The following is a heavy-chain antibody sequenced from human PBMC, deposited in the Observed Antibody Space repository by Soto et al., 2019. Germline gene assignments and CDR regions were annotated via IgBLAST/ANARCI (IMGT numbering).Heavy chain of an antibody. CDR3: ARSTKVVTHAFDI. Sequence: PGGSLRLSCAASGFTFSDYYMSWIRQAPGKGLEWVSYISSSSSYTNYADSVKGRFTISRDNAKNSLYLQMNSLRAEDTAVYYCARSTKVVTHAFDIWGQGTMVTVSS. J-gene: IGHJ3*02. D-gene: IGHD4-17*01. V-gene: IGHV3-11*06. CDR1: GFTFSDYY. CDR2: ISSSSSYT.